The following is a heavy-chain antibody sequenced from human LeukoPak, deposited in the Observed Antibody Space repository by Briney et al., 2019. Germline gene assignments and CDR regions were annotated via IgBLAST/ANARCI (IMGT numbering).Heavy chain of an antibody. J-gene: IGHJ4*02. D-gene: IGHD3-22*01. CDR3: AREAYYYDSSGYLIFDY. CDR1: GFTFSSYS. Sequence: GGSLRLSCAASGFTFSSYSMNWVRQAPGKGLEWVSSISSSSSYIYYAGSVKGRFTISRDNAKNSLYLQMNSLRAEDTAVYYCAREAYYYDSSGYLIFDYWGQGTLVTVSS. CDR2: ISSSSSYI. V-gene: IGHV3-21*01.